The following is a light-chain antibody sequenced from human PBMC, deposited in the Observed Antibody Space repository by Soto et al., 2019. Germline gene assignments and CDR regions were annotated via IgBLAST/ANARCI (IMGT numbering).Light chain of an antibody. Sequence: EIVMTQSPATLSVSPGERATLSCRASQYISNNLAWYQQKLGQAPRLLVYGASTRATGIPARFSGSGSGTEFTLTISGLQSEDFAVYYCQQYSKWPPHFGHGTTVDIK. J-gene: IGKJ3*01. CDR2: GAS. V-gene: IGKV3-15*01. CDR1: QYISNN. CDR3: QQYSKWPPH.